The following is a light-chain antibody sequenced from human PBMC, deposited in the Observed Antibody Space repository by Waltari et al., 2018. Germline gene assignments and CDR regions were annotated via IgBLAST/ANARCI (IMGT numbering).Light chain of an antibody. CDR3: CSDAGSGTYV. Sequence: QSALTQPASVSGSPGQSITISCTGTSSAIGKYNYVSWYQHLPGKVPKVMISEVTKRPSGVSNRFSGSKSGNTASLTISGLQADDEAEYYCCSDAGSGTYVFGTGTKLTVV. CDR2: EVT. J-gene: IGLJ1*01. CDR1: SSAIGKYNY. V-gene: IGLV2-23*02.